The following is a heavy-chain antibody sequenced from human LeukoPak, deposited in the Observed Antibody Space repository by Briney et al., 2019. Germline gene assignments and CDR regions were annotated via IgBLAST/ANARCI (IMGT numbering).Heavy chain of an antibody. CDR3: AKDYGDYSALDYFDY. V-gene: IGHV3-30*02. D-gene: IGHD4-17*01. Sequence: GGSLRLSCAASGFTFSSYGMHWVRQAPGKGLEWVAFIRYDGSNKYYADSVKGRFTTCRDNSKNTLYLQMNSLRAEDTAVYYCAKDYGDYSALDYFDYWGQGTLVTVSS. CDR1: GFTFSSYG. CDR2: IRYDGSNK. J-gene: IGHJ4*02.